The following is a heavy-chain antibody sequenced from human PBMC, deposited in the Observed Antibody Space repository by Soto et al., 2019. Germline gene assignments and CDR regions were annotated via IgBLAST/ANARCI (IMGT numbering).Heavy chain of an antibody. D-gene: IGHD3-10*01. V-gene: IGHV3-7*01. CDR3: GRGQGNSGRYRYFDS. J-gene: IGHJ4*02. CDR2: IKQDGSEK. CDR1: GFTFSSYW. Sequence: GGSLSLSCEASGFTFSSYWMNWVRQAPGKGLEWVANIKQDGSEKYYVDSVKGRFTISRDNAKNSLYLQMNSLRAEDTAVYYCGRGQGNSGRYRYFDSWGQGTLVTVSS.